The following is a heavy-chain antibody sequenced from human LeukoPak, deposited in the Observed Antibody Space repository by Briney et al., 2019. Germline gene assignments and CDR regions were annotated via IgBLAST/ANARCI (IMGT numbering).Heavy chain of an antibody. CDR1: GFTFSSYG. CDR2: ISYDGSNK. D-gene: IGHD3-9*01. CDR3: AKGASYFDWSLYFDY. J-gene: IGHJ4*02. V-gene: IGHV3-30*18. Sequence: GGSLRLSCAASGFTFSSYGMHWVRQAPGKGLEWVAVISYDGSNKYYADSVKGRFTISRDNSKNTLYLQMNSLRAEDTAVCYCAKGASYFDWSLYFDYWGQGTLVTVSS.